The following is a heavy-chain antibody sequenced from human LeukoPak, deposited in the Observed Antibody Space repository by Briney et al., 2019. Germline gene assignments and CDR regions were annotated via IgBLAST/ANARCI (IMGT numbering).Heavy chain of an antibody. CDR1: GFTFSSYA. CDR3: AKAIEDYYGSGSSDAFDI. J-gene: IGHJ3*02. CDR2: ISGSGAST. V-gene: IGHV3-23*01. Sequence: GGSLRLSCAASGFTFSSYAMSWVRQAPGKGLEWVSAISGSGASTYYADSVKGRFTISRDNSKNTLYLQMNSLRAEDTAVYYCAKAIEDYYGSGSSDAFDIWGQGTMVTVSS. D-gene: IGHD3-10*01.